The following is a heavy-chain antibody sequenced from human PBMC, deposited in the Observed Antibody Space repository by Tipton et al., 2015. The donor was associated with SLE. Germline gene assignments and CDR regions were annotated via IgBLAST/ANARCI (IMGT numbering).Heavy chain of an antibody. D-gene: IGHD3/OR15-3a*01. J-gene: IGHJ6*03. Sequence: TLSLTCAVYGGSFSGYYWSWIRQPPGKGLEWIGEINHSGGTNYNPSLKSRFTISVDTSKNQFSLKLSSVTAADTAVYYCARAPGLDRDYYYYYYMDVWGKGTTVTVSS. CDR1: GGSFSGYY. V-gene: IGHV4-34*01. CDR3: ARAPGLDRDYYYYYYMDV. CDR2: INHSGGT.